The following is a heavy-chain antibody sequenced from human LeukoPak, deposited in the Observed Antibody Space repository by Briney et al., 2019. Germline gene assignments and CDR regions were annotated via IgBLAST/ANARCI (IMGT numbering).Heavy chain of an antibody. CDR3: ARGLYSSSWSESYY. Sequence: QLRGSLRLSCAASGFTFSSYGMHWVRQAPGKGLEWVAVIWYDGSNKYYADSVKGRFTISRDNSKNTLYLQMNSLRAEDTAVYYCARGLYSSSWSESYYSCEGTRLRVSS. CDR1: GFTFSSYG. CDR2: IWYDGSNK. V-gene: IGHV3-33*01. D-gene: IGHD6-13*01. J-gene: IGHJ4*02.